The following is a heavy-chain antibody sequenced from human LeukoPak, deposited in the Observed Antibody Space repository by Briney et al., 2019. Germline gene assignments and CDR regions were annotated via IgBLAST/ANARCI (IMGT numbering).Heavy chain of an antibody. CDR1: GLTFSASA. V-gene: IGHV3-73*01. CDR3: TRQWDSSTWSFFDY. J-gene: IGHJ4*02. Sequence: GGSLRLSCATSGLTFSASAMHWVRQASGKGLDWVGRVRSKANNYATVYGPSVKGKFTISRDDSRNTAYLEVSSLKTEDTAVYYCTRQWDSSTWSFFDYWGQGTLVTVSS. CDR2: VRSKANNYAT. D-gene: IGHD6-13*01.